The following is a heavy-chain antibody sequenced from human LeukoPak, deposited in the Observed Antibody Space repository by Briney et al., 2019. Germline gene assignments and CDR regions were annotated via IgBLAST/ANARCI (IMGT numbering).Heavy chain of an antibody. D-gene: IGHD3-22*01. J-gene: IGHJ4*02. CDR1: GYTFTGYY. Sequence: ASVKVSCKASGYTFTGYYMHWVRQAPGQGLEWMGGIIPIFGTANYAQKFQGRVTITADKSTSTAYMELSSLRSEDTAVYYCARELHYYDSSGYPLGYWGQGTLVTVSS. V-gene: IGHV1-69*06. CDR3: ARELHYYDSSGYPLGY. CDR2: IIPIFGTA.